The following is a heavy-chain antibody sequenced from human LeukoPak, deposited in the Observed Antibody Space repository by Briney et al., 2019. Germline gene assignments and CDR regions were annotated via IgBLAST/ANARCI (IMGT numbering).Heavy chain of an antibody. V-gene: IGHV1-2*02. J-gene: IGHJ4*02. CDR2: INPNSGGT. CDR3: ARGPRRNYYDSSGYPLI. D-gene: IGHD3-22*01. Sequence: ASVKVSCKASGYTFTGYYMHWVRQAPGQGLEWMGWINPNSGGTNYAQKFQGRVTMTRDTPISTAYMELSRLRSDDTAVYYCARGPRRNYYDSSGYPLIWGQGTLVTVSS. CDR1: GYTFTGYY.